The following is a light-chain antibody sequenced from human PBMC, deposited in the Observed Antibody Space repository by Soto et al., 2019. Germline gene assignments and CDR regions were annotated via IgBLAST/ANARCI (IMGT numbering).Light chain of an antibody. CDR1: QSVSSIY. V-gene: IGKV3-20*01. Sequence: EIALTQSPGTLSLSPGERATLYCRASQSVSSIYLAWYQQKPGQAPRLLIYGASSRATGIPDRFSGSGSGTDFTLTISRLEPEDFGVYYCQQYARTPRTFGQGTKVDIK. CDR3: QQYARTPRT. J-gene: IGKJ1*01. CDR2: GAS.